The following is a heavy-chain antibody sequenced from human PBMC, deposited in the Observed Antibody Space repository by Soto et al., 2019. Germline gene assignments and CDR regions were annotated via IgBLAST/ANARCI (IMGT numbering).Heavy chain of an antibody. CDR1: GGSISGYY. V-gene: IGHV4-59*01. J-gene: IGHJ5*02. CDR3: ARETYGDYVGYFDP. Sequence: SETLSLTCTVSGGSISGYYWSWIRQPPGKGLEWIGYMYNTGSTVYNPSFKSRVTISVDTSKSQLSLRLNSVTAADTAVYYCARETYGDYVGYFDPWGQGIQVTVSS. D-gene: IGHD4-17*01. CDR2: MYNTGST.